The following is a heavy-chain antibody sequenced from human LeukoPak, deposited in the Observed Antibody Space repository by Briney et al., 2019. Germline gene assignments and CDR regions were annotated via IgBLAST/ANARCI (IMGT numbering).Heavy chain of an antibody. CDR1: GFTSSSYA. CDR3: ASAPPPGRGEPFDN. V-gene: IGHV3-30*04. J-gene: IGHJ4*02. Sequence: GGSLRLSCAASGFTSSSYAMHWVRQAPGKGLEWVAVISYDGSNKYYADSVKGRFTISRDNAKNSLYLQMNRLRAEDTALYYCASAPPPGRGEPFDNWGQGTLVTVSS. CDR2: ISYDGSNK. D-gene: IGHD1-1*01.